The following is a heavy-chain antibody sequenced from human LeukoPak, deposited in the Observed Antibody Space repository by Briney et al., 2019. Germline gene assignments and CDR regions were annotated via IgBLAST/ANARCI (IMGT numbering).Heavy chain of an antibody. CDR3: ANYYFDSSGYYYPFDY. CDR1: GFTFSYYG. Sequence: GGSLRLSCAASGFTFSYYGMVWVRQAPGKGLECVSGVSETGANTYYADSVKGRFTISRDNSKNTLYLQMNSLRAEDTAVYYCANYYFDSSGYYYPFDYWGQGTLVTVSS. D-gene: IGHD3-22*01. V-gene: IGHV3-23*01. CDR2: VSETGANT. J-gene: IGHJ4*02.